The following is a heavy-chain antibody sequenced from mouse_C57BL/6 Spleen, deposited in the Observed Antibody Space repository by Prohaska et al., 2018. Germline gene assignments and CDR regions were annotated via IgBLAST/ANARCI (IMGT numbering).Heavy chain of an antibody. CDR1: GYTFTSYW. D-gene: IGHD2-1*01. Sequence: QVQLQQPGAELVRPGSSVKLSCKASGYTFTSYWMDWVKQRPGQGLEWIGNIYPSDSETHYNQKFKDKATLTVDKSSSTAYMQLSSLTSEDSAVYYCARGRYYGNYLYYFDYWGQGTTLTVSS. V-gene: IGHV1-61*01. CDR2: IYPSDSET. CDR3: ARGRYYGNYLYYFDY. J-gene: IGHJ2*01.